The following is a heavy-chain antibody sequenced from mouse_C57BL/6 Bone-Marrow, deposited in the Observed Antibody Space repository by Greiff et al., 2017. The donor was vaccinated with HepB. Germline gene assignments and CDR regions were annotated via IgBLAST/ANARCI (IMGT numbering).Heavy chain of an antibody. J-gene: IGHJ4*01. CDR2: IYPGSGST. D-gene: IGHD1-1*01. CDR1: GYTFTSYW. Sequence: VQLQQSGAELVKPGASVKMSCKASGYTFTSYWITWVKQRPGQGLEWIGDIYPGSGSTNYNEKFKSKATLTVDTSSSTAYMQLSSLTSEDSAVYYCARSGLVAIDIPHAMDYWGQGTSVTVSS. CDR3: ARSGLVAIDIPHAMDY. V-gene: IGHV1-55*01.